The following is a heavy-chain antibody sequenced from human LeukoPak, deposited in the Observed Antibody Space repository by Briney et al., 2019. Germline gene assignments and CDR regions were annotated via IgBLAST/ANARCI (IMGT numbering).Heavy chain of an antibody. CDR2: IYTSGST. V-gene: IGHV4-4*07. Sequence: PSETLSLTCTVSGGSISSYYWSWIRQPAGKGLEWIGRIYTSGSTNYNPSLKSRVTMSVDTSKNQFSLKLRSVTAADTAVYYCARDREAYGDYYFDYWGQGTLVTVSS. CDR3: ARDREAYGDYYFDY. D-gene: IGHD4-17*01. J-gene: IGHJ4*02. CDR1: GGSISSYY.